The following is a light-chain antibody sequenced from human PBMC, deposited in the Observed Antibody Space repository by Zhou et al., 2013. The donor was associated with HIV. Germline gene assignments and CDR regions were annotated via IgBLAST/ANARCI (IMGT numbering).Light chain of an antibody. CDR1: QSVSSSY. V-gene: IGKV3D-20*02. Sequence: EIVLTQSPGTLSLSPGERATLSCRASQSVSSSYLAWYQQKPGQAPRLLIYGASTGATGIPDRFSGSGSGTDFTLTISRLEPEDFAVYYCLQRTNWLWTFGQGAKVEI. CDR3: LQRTNWLWT. J-gene: IGKJ1*01. CDR2: GAS.